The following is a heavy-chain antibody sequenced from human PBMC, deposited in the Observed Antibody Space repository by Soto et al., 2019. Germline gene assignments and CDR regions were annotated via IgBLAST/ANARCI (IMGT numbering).Heavy chain of an antibody. D-gene: IGHD3-16*02. CDR1: GFTFSSYA. J-gene: IGHJ4*02. CDR3: AKDLHLGELSTPRH. V-gene: IGHV3-23*01. Sequence: GGSLRLSCAASGFTFSSYAMSWVRQAPGKGLEWVSAISGSGGSTYYADSVKGRFTISRDNSKNTLYLQMNSLRAEDTAVYYCAKDLHLGELSTPRHWGQGTLVTVSS. CDR2: ISGSGGST.